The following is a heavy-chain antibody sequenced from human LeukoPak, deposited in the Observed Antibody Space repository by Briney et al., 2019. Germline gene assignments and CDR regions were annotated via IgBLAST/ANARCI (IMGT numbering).Heavy chain of an antibody. J-gene: IGHJ4*02. CDR3: ASAYYYGSGSRFYYSDY. CDR2: ISAYNGNT. Sequence: ASVKVSCKASGYTFTSYGISWVRQAPGQGLEWMGWISAYNGNTNYAQKLQGRVTMTTDTSTSTAYMELRSLRSDDTAVYYCASAYYYGSGSRFYYSDYWGQGTLVTVSS. CDR1: GYTFTSYG. D-gene: IGHD3-10*01. V-gene: IGHV1-18*01.